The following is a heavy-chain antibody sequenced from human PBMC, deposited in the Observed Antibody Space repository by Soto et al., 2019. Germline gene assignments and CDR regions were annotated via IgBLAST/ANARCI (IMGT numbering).Heavy chain of an antibody. J-gene: IGHJ4*02. CDR3: ARDFSWRGSHGHLDY. Sequence: ASVKVSCKASGYTFTSYAMHWVRQAPGQRLEWMGWINAGNGNTKYSQKFQGRVTITRDTSASTAYMELSSLRSEDTAVYYCARDFSWRGSHGHLDYWGQGTLVTVSS. V-gene: IGHV1-3*01. D-gene: IGHD5-18*01. CDR2: INAGNGNT. CDR1: GYTFTSYA.